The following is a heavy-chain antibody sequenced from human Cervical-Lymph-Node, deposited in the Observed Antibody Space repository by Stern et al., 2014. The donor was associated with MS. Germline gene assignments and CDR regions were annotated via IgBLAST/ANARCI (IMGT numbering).Heavy chain of an antibody. Sequence: EVQLEESGAEVKKPGESLRISCKGSGYSFTSFWITWARQMPGKGLEWLGGIDPSASYTDYSPSFQGHVTISTDKSISTAYLAWNNLKASDTAMYYCARVSYCGGDCYSKRLDRWGRGTLVTVSS. CDR3: ARVSYCGGDCYSKRLDR. V-gene: IGHV5-10-1*01. D-gene: IGHD2-21*02. J-gene: IGHJ2*01. CDR1: GYSFTSFW. CDR2: IDPSASYT.